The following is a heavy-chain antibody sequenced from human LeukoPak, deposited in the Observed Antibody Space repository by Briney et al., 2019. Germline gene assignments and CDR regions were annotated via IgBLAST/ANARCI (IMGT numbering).Heavy chain of an antibody. CDR1: GYTFTGYY. J-gene: IGHJ4*02. CDR2: INPSSGGT. D-gene: IGHD3-10*01. CDR3: ARDGEYYGSGGIFRFDY. V-gene: IGHV1-2*02. Sequence: ASVKVSCKTSGYTFTGYYMHWVRQDPGQGLERMGWINPSSGGTNYAQKFQGRVTMTRDTSISTAYMEMSSLRSDDTAVYYFARDGEYYGSGGIFRFDYWGQGTLVTVSS.